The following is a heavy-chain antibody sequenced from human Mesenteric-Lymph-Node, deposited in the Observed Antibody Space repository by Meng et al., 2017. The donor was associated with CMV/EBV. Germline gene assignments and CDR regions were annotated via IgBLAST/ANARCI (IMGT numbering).Heavy chain of an antibody. V-gene: IGHV3-7*01. CDR1: RFTFSNYW. D-gene: IGHD4-23*01. CDR2: INQDGSEK. J-gene: IGHJ3*02. Sequence: GGSLRLSCAASRFTFSNYWMTWVRQAPGKGLEWVANINQDGSEKYYVDSVKGRFTISRDNAKNSLYMQMNNLRTEDTAVYYCARDVDYGGNRAMGASDIWGQGTMVTVSS. CDR3: ARDVDYGGNRAMGASDI.